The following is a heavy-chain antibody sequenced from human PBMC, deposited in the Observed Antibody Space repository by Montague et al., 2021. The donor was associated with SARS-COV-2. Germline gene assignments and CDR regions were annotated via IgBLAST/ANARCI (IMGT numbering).Heavy chain of an antibody. J-gene: IGHJ4*02. Sequence: SETLSLTCTVSGDSVSSSYHYWGWIRPPPGKGLEWLGIVDYSGYYYYNRSDKGRVTISIDASKNQFSLKLNSLTATDTAIYHCARRRLREDYFDFWGQGTLLTVSS. CDR1: GDSVSSSYHY. V-gene: IGHV4-39*01. CDR2: VDYSGYY. D-gene: IGHD4-17*01. CDR3: ARRRLREDYFDF.